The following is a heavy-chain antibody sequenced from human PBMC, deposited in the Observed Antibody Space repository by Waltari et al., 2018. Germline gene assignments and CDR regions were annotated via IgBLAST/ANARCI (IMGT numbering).Heavy chain of an antibody. Sequence: QVQLQESGPGLVKPSETLSLTCTVSGGSISSYYWSWIRQPPGKGLEWIGYIYYSGSTTYNPSLKSRVTISVDTSKNQFSLKLSSVTAADTAVYYCARGTQYCSSTSCYSWYYYYYYMDVWGKGTTVTISS. CDR1: GGSISSYY. CDR3: ARGTQYCSSTSCYSWYYYYYYMDV. CDR2: IYYSGST. D-gene: IGHD2-2*02. J-gene: IGHJ6*03. V-gene: IGHV4-59*01.